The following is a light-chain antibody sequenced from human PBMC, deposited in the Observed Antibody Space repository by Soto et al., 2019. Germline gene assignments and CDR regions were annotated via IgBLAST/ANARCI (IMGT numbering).Light chain of an antibody. CDR1: SSNIGAGYD. V-gene: IGLV1-40*01. CDR3: RSLDSRGSRDV. CDR2: GNS. J-gene: IGLJ1*01. Sequence: QSVLTQPPSVSGAPGQRVTISCTGSSSNIGAGYDVHWYQQLPATAPKLLVYGNSNRPSGVPDRFSGSKSRTSVSLAITVLLGEGEADWYCRSLDSRGSRDVFGTGTKVTVL.